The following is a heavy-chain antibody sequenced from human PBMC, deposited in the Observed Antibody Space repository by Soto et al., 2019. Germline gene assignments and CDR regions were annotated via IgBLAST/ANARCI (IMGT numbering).Heavy chain of an antibody. CDR3: ARDIVGAQRFDF. CDR1: GFSFSAYH. CDR2: ISPSGTTI. Sequence: EVLLVESGGGLVQPGGSLRLSCAGSGFSFSAYHMNWVRQAPGKGLEWISYISPSGTTIHYAESVKGRFTISRDNGKSSLYLQMNSLSDEDTAVYFCARDIVGAQRFDFWGQGTLVTVSS. D-gene: IGHD1-26*01. V-gene: IGHV3-48*02. J-gene: IGHJ4*02.